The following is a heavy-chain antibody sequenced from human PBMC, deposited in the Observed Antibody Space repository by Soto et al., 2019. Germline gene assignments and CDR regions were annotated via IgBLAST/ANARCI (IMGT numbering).Heavy chain of an antibody. D-gene: IGHD1-1*01. CDR2: ISAPNGNT. CDR3: ARGRYGDY. Sequence: QVHRGQSGAEVKKPGTSVKFSCKGSGYAFTTYGITGVRQAPGQGLEWMGWISAPNGNTNYVQKLQGRVTVTRDTSTSTAYMELRSLRSDDTAVYYCARGRYGDYWGQGALVTVSS. V-gene: IGHV1-18*01. CDR1: GYAFTTYG. J-gene: IGHJ4*02.